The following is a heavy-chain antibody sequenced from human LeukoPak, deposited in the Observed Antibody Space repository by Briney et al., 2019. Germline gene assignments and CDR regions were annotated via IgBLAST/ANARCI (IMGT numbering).Heavy chain of an antibody. CDR3: ASFKSSGEYFDY. V-gene: IGHV1-46*01. Sequence: ASVKVSCEASGYTFTDYYMHWVRQAPGQGLEWMGIIDPSVGSTTYAQKFQGRVTMTRDMSTSTVHMELSSLRSEDTAMYYCASFKSSGEYFDYWGQGTLVTVFS. CDR2: IDPSVGST. CDR1: GYTFTDYY. J-gene: IGHJ4*02. D-gene: IGHD7-27*01.